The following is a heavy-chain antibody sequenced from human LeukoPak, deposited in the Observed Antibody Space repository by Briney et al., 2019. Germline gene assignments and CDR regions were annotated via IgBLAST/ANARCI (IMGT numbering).Heavy chain of an antibody. D-gene: IGHD3-10*01. J-gene: IGHJ4*02. CDR2: ISFDGTNK. V-gene: IGHV3-30*04. CDR3: ARDRLLRGLHTSFDY. CDR1: GFSFSDYT. Sequence: PGRSLRLSCAASGFSFSDYTMHWVRQAPGKGLEWVALISFDGTNKYYTDSVKGRFISSRDNSKNTLYLQMNSLRTEDTAIYYCARDRLLRGLHTSFDYWGQGTLVTVSS.